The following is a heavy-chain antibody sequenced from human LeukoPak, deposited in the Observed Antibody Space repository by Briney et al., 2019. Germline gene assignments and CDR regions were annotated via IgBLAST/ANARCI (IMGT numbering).Heavy chain of an antibody. CDR3: ARGLIAAAGFDY. J-gene: IGHJ4*02. CDR1: GFTFSSYE. D-gene: IGHD6-13*01. Sequence: GGSLRLSCAASGFTFSSYEMNWVRQAPGKGLEWVSYISSSGSTIYYADSVEGRFTISRDNAKNSLYLQMNSLRAEDTAVYYCARGLIAAAGFDYWGQGTLVTVSS. V-gene: IGHV3-48*03. CDR2: ISSSGSTI.